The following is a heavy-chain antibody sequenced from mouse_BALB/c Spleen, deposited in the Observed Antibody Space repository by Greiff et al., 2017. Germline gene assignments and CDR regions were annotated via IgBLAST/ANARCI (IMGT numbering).Heavy chain of an antibody. D-gene: IGHD3-3*01. CDR3: VLGPRDRFAY. CDR2: IWTGGGT. V-gene: IGHV2-9-2*01. J-gene: IGHJ3*01. CDR1: GFSLTSYD. Sequence: QVQLQQSGPGLVAPSQSLSITCTVSGFSLTSYDISWIRQPPGKGLEWLGVIWTGGGTNYNSAFMSRLSISKDNSKSQVFLKMNSLQTDDTAIYYCVLGPRDRFAYWGQGTLVTVSA.